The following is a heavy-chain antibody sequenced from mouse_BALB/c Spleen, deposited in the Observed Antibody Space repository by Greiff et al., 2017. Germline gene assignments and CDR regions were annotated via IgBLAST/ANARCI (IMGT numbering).Heavy chain of an antibody. V-gene: IGHV1-5*01. D-gene: IGHD2-4*01. J-gene: IGHJ3*01. CDR1: GYSFTSYW. CDR3: TPMIKGFAY. CDR2: IYPGNSDT. Sequence: VHVKQSGTVLARPGASVKMSCKASGYSFTSYWMHWVKQRPGQGLEWIGAIYPGNSDTSYNQKFKGKAKLTAVTSASTAYMELSSLTNEDSAVYYCTPMIKGFAYWGQGTLVTVSA.